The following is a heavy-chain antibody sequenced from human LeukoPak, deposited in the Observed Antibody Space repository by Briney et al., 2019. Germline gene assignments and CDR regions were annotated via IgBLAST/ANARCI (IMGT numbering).Heavy chain of an antibody. CDR3: ARSYGSGSYFEN. Sequence: SETLSLTCTVSGGSISSYYWSWIRQPPGKGLEWIAYIYYSGSTNYNPSLKSRATISVDTSKNQFSLKLSSVTAADTAVYYCARSYGSGSYFENWGQGTLVTVSS. CDR2: IYYSGST. CDR1: GGSISSYY. D-gene: IGHD3-10*01. J-gene: IGHJ4*02. V-gene: IGHV4-59*01.